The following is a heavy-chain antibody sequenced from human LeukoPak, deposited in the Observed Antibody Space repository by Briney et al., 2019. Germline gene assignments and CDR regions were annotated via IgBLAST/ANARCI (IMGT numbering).Heavy chain of an antibody. CDR1: GYSISSGYY. D-gene: IGHD2-2*01. V-gene: IGHV4-38-2*02. CDR2: IYHSGST. CDR3: ARLAVVPAAIDY. J-gene: IGHJ4*02. Sequence: PSETLSLTXTVSGYSISSGYYWGWIRQPPGKGLEWIGSIYHSGSTYYNPSLKSRVTISVDTSKNQFSLKLSSVTAADTAVYYCARLAVVPAAIDYWGQGTLVTVSS.